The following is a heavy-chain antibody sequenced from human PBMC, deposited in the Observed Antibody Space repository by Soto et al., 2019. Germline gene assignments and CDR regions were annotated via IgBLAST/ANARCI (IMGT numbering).Heavy chain of an antibody. Sequence: SETLSLTCTVSGGSISSAAYYWSWVRQPPGKDLEYIGYIYYTGNTYYNPSLNSRLTMSVDTSKNQFSLKLSSVTAADTAVYYCVRRLAAKPQYYFDYWGQGTLVTVSS. CDR1: GGSISSAAYY. J-gene: IGHJ4*02. CDR3: VRRLAAKPQYYFDY. D-gene: IGHD6-13*01. V-gene: IGHV4-30-4*01. CDR2: IYYTGNT.